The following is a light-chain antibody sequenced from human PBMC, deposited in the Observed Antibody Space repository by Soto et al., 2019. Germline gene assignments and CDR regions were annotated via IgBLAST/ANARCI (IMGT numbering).Light chain of an antibody. CDR3: QQYNNWPRAT. V-gene: IGKV3-15*01. J-gene: IGKJ4*01. Sequence: EIVMTQSPATLSVSPGERATLSCRASQSARSSLAWYQQKPGQAPRLLMFRTSSRATGFPARFSGSGSGTEFNLTISSLQSEDFGVYYCQQYNNWPRATFGGGTKVDIK. CDR2: RTS. CDR1: QSARSS.